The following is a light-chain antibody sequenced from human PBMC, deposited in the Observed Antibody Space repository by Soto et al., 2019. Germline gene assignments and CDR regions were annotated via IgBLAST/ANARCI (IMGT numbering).Light chain of an antibody. Sequence: RLLPQSYPSQNKSRAGRATLSWWTSQSVSSNFAWYQQKPGQAPMLLIYGASTRATGIPARFSGSGSGTEFTLTISSLQSEDFAVCYCQQYNNWPPISFGQGTRLEI. CDR1: QSVSSN. CDR3: QQYNNWPPIS. V-gene: IGKV3-15*01. J-gene: IGKJ5*01. CDR2: GAS.